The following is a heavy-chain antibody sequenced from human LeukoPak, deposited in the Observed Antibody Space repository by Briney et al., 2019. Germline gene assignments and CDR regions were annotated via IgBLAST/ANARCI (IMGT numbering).Heavy chain of an antibody. V-gene: IGHV4-4*07. D-gene: IGHD2-21*01. J-gene: IGHJ6*03. Sequence: SETLSLTCTVSGGSFDSPYWTWLRQPAGKGPQWLARTYTGGTIDYNPSLKGRVTMSLSPSRNQFSLQLSSVTAAGTAVYYCARAPRYYMNIDVWGKGTTVIVSS. CDR2: TYTGGTI. CDR3: ARAPRYYMNIDV. CDR1: GGSFDSPY.